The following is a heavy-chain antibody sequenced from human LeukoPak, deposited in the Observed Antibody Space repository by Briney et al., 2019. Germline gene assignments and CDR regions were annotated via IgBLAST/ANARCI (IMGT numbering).Heavy chain of an antibody. D-gene: IGHD6-13*01. CDR3: AKVPAAHYYYYYMDV. J-gene: IGHJ6*03. Sequence: GGSLRLSCAASGFTFSSYGMHWVRQAPGKGLEWVAFIRYDGSNKYYADSVKGRFTISRDNSKNTLYLQMNSLRAEDTAVYYCAKVPAAHYYYYYMDVWGKGTTVTISS. CDR1: GFTFSSYG. CDR2: IRYDGSNK. V-gene: IGHV3-30*02.